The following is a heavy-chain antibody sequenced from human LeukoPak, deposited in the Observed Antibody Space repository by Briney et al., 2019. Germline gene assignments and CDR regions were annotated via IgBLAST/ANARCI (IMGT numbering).Heavy chain of an antibody. V-gene: IGHV1-18*01. CDR1: GYTFSSYG. CDR3: ARGAGIAAAGKIDY. J-gene: IGHJ4*02. CDR2: VSAYNGNT. Sequence: ASVKVSCKASGYTFSSYGISWVRQAPGQGLEWMGWVSAYNGNTNYAQKLQGRVTMTTDTSTSTAQMELRSLRSDDTAVYYCARGAGIAAAGKIDYWGQGTLVTVSS. D-gene: IGHD6-13*01.